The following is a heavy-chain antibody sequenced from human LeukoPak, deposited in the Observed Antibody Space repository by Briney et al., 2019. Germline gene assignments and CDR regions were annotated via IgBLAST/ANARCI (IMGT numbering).Heavy chain of an antibody. D-gene: IGHD6-13*01. CDR2: IFYSGST. J-gene: IGHJ4*02. CDR1: GGSISTSSYY. Sequence: SETLSLTCTVSGGSISTSSYYWGWVRQPPGKGLEWIGNIFYSGSTYYSPSLKSRVTISLDTSRNQFSLKLNSVTAADTAVYYCAREFGAAAAGIEYWGQGTLVTVSS. CDR3: AREFGAAAAGIEY. V-gene: IGHV4-39*07.